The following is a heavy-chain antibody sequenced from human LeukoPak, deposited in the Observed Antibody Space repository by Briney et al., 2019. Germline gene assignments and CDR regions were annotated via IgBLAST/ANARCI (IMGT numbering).Heavy chain of an antibody. D-gene: IGHD2-15*01. V-gene: IGHV1-46*01. CDR1: GYTFTSYY. Sequence: ASVKVSCKASGYTFTSYYMHWVRQAPGQGLEWMGIINPSGGSTSYAQKFQGRVTMTRDMSTSTVYMELGSLRSEDTAVYYCARESTDEGYCSGGSCYFDYWGQGTLVTVSS. CDR3: ARESTDEGYCSGGSCYFDY. J-gene: IGHJ4*02. CDR2: INPSGGST.